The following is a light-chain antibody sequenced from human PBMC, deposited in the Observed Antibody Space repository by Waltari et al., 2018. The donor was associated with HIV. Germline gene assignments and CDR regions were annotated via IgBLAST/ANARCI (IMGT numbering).Light chain of an antibody. CDR1: SSDVGGYNY. V-gene: IGLV2-14*01. CDR3: SSYTSSSTLV. CDR2: EVS. J-gene: IGLJ2*01. Sequence: QSALTQPASVSGSPGQSITISCTGTSSDVGGYNYVSWYQQHPGKAPKLMIYEVSNRPSGVSNRFPGSKSGNTASLTISWLQAEDEADYYGSSYTSSSTLVFGGGTKLTVL.